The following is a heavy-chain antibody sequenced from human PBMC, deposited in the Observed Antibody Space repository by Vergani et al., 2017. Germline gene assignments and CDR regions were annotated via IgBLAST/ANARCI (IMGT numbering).Heavy chain of an antibody. D-gene: IGHD1-1*01. V-gene: IGHV3-23*03. CDR2: IYSGGST. Sequence: EVQLLESGGGLVQPGGSLRLSCAASGFTFSSYAMSWVRQAPGKGLEWVSVIYSGGSTYYADSVKGRFTISRDNSKNTLYLQMNSLRAEDTAVYYCARDGTPPDHAFDIWGQGTMVTVSS. CDR1: GFTFSSYA. J-gene: IGHJ3*02. CDR3: ARDGTPPDHAFDI.